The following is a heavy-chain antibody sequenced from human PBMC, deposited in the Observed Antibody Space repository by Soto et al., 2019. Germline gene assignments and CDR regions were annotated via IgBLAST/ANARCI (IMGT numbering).Heavy chain of an antibody. D-gene: IGHD4-17*01. J-gene: IGHJ4*02. CDR1: GVTVGNNY. CDR2: TYSGGGT. V-gene: IGHV3-66*01. Sequence: EVRLVESGGGLVQPGGSLRLSCAASGVTVGNNYMSWVRQAPGKGLEWVSVTYSGGGTRYADSVKGRFTMSRDSTKNTVYLQMDSLRAEDTAVYFCARNVPVTALGYWGQGSLVTVSS. CDR3: ARNVPVTALGY.